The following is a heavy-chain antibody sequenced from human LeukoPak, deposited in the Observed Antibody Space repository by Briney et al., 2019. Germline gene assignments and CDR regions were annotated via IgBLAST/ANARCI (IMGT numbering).Heavy chain of an antibody. D-gene: IGHD5-12*01. Sequence: ASVKVSCKASGYTFTSYGISWVRQAPGRGLEWMGWISAYNGNTNYAQKLQGRVTMTTDTSTSTAYMELRSLRSDDTAVYYCARSSGYDWRDYFDYWGQGTLVTVSS. CDR1: GYTFTSYG. J-gene: IGHJ4*02. CDR2: ISAYNGNT. CDR3: ARSSGYDWRDYFDY. V-gene: IGHV1-18*04.